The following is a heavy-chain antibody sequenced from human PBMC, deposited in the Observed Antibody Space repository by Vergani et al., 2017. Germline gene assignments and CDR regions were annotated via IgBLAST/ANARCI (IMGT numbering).Heavy chain of an antibody. J-gene: IGHJ4*02. Sequence: EVQLVESGGGLVQPWGSLRLSCAASGFTFSSYWMTWVRQAPGKGLEWVANIKQDGSEIYYVDSVKGRFTISRDNAKNSLYLQLNSLRVEDTAVYYCARGDYVRFWGQGTLVTVSS. CDR2: IKQDGSEI. CDR3: ARGDYVRF. CDR1: GFTFSSYW. D-gene: IGHD4-17*01. V-gene: IGHV3-7*01.